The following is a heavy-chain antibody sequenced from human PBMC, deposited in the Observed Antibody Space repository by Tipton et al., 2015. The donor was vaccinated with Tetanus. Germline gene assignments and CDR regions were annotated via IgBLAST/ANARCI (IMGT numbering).Heavy chain of an antibody. Sequence: QSGPEVKKAGESLKISCKGFGYTFISYWIGWVRQTPGKGLEWMGIFYPGDSDTRYSPSFQGQVTISVDKSMKTAYLQWNSLKASDTAIYYCGRPRGSSSNNLDIWGQGTLVTVSS. D-gene: IGHD2-2*01. J-gene: IGHJ4*02. CDR2: FYPGDSDT. CDR1: GYTFISYW. CDR3: GRPRGSSSNNLDI. V-gene: IGHV5-51*01.